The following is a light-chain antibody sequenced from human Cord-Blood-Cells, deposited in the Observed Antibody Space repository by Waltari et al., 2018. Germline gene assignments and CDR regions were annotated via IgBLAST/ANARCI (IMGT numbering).Light chain of an antibody. CDR2: EGS. CDR1: SCDVGSYTL. V-gene: IGLV2-23*01. J-gene: IGLJ3*02. Sequence: QFALTQPASVSGSPGQSITLPCTGTSCDVGSYTLVSWYQQHPGKAPKLMIYEGSKRPSGVSNRFSGSKSGNTASLTISGLQAEDEADYYCCSYAGSSTWVFGGGTKLTVL. CDR3: CSYAGSSTWV.